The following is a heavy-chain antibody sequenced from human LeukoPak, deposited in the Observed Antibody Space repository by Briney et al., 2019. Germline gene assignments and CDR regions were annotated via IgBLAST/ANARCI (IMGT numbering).Heavy chain of an antibody. V-gene: IGHV4-39*07. CDR3: ARGDYGDQFDY. CDR2: IYYSGST. Sequence: SETLSLTCTVSGGSISSSSYYWGWIRQPPGKGLEWIGSIYYSGSTYYNPSLKSRVTISVDTSKNQFSLKLSSVTAADTAVYYCARGDYGDQFDYWGQGTLVTVSS. CDR1: GGSISSSSYY. D-gene: IGHD4-17*01. J-gene: IGHJ4*02.